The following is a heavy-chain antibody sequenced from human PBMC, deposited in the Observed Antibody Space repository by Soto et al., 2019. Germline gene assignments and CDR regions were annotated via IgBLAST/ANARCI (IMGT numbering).Heavy chain of an antibody. CDR1: RFTFSTYA. Sequence: PGGSLRLSCAASRFTFSTYAMNWVRQAPGKGLEWVSGISESGDNTNYADSVKGRFTIFRDSSKNTLYLEMNSLRAEDTAIYYCAKDPRSWAHYEPKDYWGQGTLVTVSS. V-gene: IGHV3-23*01. D-gene: IGHD3-22*01. CDR3: AKDPRSWAHYEPKDY. CDR2: ISESGDNT. J-gene: IGHJ4*02.